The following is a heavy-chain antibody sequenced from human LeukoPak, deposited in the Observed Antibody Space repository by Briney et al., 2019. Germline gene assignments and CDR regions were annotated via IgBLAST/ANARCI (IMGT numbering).Heavy chain of an antibody. J-gene: IGHJ4*02. CDR3: ASITMVRGVSFFDY. Sequence: SETLSLTCAVYGGSFSGYYWSWIRQPPGKGLEWIGEINHSGSTNYNPSLKSRVTISVDTSKNQFSLKLSSVTAADTAVYYCASITMVRGVSFFDYWGQGTLVTVSS. CDR2: INHSGST. CDR1: GGSFSGYY. V-gene: IGHV4-34*01. D-gene: IGHD3-10*01.